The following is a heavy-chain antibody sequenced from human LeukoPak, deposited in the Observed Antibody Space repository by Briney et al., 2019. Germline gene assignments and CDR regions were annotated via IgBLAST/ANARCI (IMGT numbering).Heavy chain of an antibody. CDR3: ARVRPGSNYVDFDY. J-gene: IGHJ4*02. V-gene: IGHV3-33*05. CDR2: ISYDGSNK. Sequence: PGGSLRLPCAASGFTFSSCGMHWVRQAPGKGLEWVAVISYDGSNKYYAGSVKGRFTISRDNSKSTLYLQMNSLRAEDTAVYYCARVRPGSNYVDFDYWGQGTLVTVSS. CDR1: GFTFSSCG. D-gene: IGHD4-11*01.